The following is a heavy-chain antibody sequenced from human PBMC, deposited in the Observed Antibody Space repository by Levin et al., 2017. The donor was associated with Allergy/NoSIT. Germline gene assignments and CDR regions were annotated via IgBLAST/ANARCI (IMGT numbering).Heavy chain of an antibody. J-gene: IGHJ6*02. D-gene: IGHD1-7*01. V-gene: IGHV3-21*01. Sequence: LSLTCAASGFTFSSYSMNWVRQAPGKGLEWVSSISSSSSYIYYADSVKGRFTISRDNAKNSLYLQMNSLRAEDTAVYYCASWYNWNYVGYYGMDVWGQGTTVTVSS. CDR3: ASWYNWNYVGYYGMDV. CDR1: GFTFSSYS. CDR2: ISSSSSYI.